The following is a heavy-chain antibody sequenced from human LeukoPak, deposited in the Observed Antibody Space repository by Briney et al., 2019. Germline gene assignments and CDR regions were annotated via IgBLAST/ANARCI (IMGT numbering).Heavy chain of an antibody. CDR2: VGNI. Sequence: VGNIYYADSVKGRFTISRDNSKNTLYLQMHSLRAEDTAVYYCARENGYCSTTSCPLDVWGQGTTXTV. V-gene: IGHV3-53*05. J-gene: IGHJ6*02. D-gene: IGHD2-2*01. CDR3: ARENGYCSTTSCPLDV.